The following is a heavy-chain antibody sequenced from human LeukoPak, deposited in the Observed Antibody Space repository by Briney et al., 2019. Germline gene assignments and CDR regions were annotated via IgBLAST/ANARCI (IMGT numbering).Heavy chain of an antibody. J-gene: IGHJ4*02. V-gene: IGHV4-59*01. CDR3: ARSYSGSYSSAYFDY. CDR1: GGSISSYY. Sequence: SETLSPTCTVSGGSISSYYWSWIRQPPGKGLEWIGYIYYSGNTNYNPSLKSRVTISVDTSKNQFSLKLSSVTAADTAVYYCARSYSGSYSSAYFDYWGQGTLVTVSS. D-gene: IGHD3-10*01. CDR2: IYYSGNT.